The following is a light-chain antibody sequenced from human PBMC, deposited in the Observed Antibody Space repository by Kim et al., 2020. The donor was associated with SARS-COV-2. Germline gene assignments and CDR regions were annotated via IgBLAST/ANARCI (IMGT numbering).Light chain of an antibody. CDR3: QQYHTHST. CDR2: KTS. J-gene: IGKJ1*01. V-gene: IGKV1-5*03. Sequence: ASVEDTVTITCRASQNVNIWLAWYQQKPGQVPKLLIHKTSGLQGGVPSRFSGGGSGTDFTLTISSLQPDDFATHYCQQYHTHSTFGQGTKVDIK. CDR1: QNVNIW.